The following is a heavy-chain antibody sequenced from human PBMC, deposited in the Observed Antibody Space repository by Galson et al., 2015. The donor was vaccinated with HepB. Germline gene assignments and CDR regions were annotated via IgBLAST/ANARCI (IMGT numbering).Heavy chain of an antibody. CDR2: INTNTGNP. J-gene: IGHJ3*02. Sequence: SVKVSCKASGYTFTSYAMNWVRQAPGQGLEWMGWINTNTGNPTYAQGFTGRFVFSLDTSVSTAYLQISSLKAEDTAVYYCATFRLVGATTDYAFDIWGQGTMVTVSS. D-gene: IGHD1-26*01. CDR1: GYTFTSYA. V-gene: IGHV7-4-1*02. CDR3: ATFRLVGATTDYAFDI.